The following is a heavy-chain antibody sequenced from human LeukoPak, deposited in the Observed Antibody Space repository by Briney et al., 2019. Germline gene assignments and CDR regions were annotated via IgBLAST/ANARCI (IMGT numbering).Heavy chain of an antibody. CDR1: GFTFDSYT. D-gene: IGHD6-25*01. CDR3: ARGVSGWPYYLDF. V-gene: IGHV3-23*01. CDR2: ITGSGGDS. Sequence: GGSLRLSCAASGFTFDSYTMVWVRQAPGSGLEWVSAITGSGGDSYHADSVKGRFTVSRDNSKNTQFLQINSLRVEDTALYYCARGVSGWPYYLDFWGQGTLVTVSS. J-gene: IGHJ4*02.